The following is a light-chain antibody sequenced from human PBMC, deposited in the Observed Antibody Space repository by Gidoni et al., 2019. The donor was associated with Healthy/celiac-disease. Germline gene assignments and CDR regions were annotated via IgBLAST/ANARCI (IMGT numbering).Light chain of an antibody. J-gene: IGKJ2*03. CDR3: QQYGSSPQYS. CDR2: GAS. V-gene: IGKV3-20*01. CDR1: QSVSSSY. Sequence: IVLTHSPGTLSLSPGERATLSCRASQSVSSSYLAWYQQKPGQATRLLIDGASSRATGIPDRFSGSGSGTDFTLTISILEPEDFAVYYCQQYGSSPQYSFGQXTKLEIK.